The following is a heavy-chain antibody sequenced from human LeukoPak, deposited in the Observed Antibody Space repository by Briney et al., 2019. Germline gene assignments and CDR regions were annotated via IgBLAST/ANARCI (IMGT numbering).Heavy chain of an antibody. CDR1: GGSFSGYY. J-gene: IGHJ1*01. CDR2: INDSGGT. CDR3: ARHVRAARPEYFQH. V-gene: IGHV4-34*01. D-gene: IGHD6-6*01. Sequence: SEILSLTCDVYGGSFSGYYWTWIRQSPGKGLEWIAEINDSGGTNYNPSLKSRVTISVDTSKNQFSLKLSSVTAADTAVYYCARHVRAARPEYFQHWGQGTLVTVSS.